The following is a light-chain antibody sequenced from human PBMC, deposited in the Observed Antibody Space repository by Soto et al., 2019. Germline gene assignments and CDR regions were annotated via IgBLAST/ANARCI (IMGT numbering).Light chain of an antibody. J-gene: IGKJ1*01. CDR1: QGISNY. CDR2: AAS. CDR3: HKYNSAPWT. V-gene: IGKV1-27*01. Sequence: DIQMTQSPSSLSASVGDRVTITCRASQGISNYLAWYQQKPGKVPKLLIYAASTLQSGVPSRFSGSGSGTDFTLTISSRQPEDVATYYCHKYNSAPWTFGQGTKVEIK.